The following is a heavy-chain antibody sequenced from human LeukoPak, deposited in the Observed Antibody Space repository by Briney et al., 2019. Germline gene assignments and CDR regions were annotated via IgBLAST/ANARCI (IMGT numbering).Heavy chain of an antibody. D-gene: IGHD3-22*01. V-gene: IGHV4-61*02. CDR2: IYTSGST. J-gene: IGHJ4*02. CDR3: ARVTTGGYYDY. Sequence: SETLSLTCTVSGGSISSGSYYWSWIRQPAGKGLEWIGRIYTSGSTNYNPSLKSRVTISLDTSENHFSLKLSSVTAADTAVYYCARVTTGGYYDYWGQGTLVTVSS. CDR1: GGSISSGSYY.